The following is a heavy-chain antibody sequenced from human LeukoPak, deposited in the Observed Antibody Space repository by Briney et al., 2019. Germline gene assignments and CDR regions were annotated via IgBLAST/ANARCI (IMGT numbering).Heavy chain of an antibody. Sequence: SETLSLTCTVSGGSISSYYWSWIRQPPGKGLEWIGYIYYSGSTNYNPSLKSRVTISVDTSKNQFSLKLSSVTAADTAVYYCASGYAGYDAFDTWGQGTMVTVSS. CDR1: GGSISSYY. CDR3: ASGYAGYDAFDT. D-gene: IGHD5-12*01. J-gene: IGHJ3*02. V-gene: IGHV4-59*01. CDR2: IYYSGST.